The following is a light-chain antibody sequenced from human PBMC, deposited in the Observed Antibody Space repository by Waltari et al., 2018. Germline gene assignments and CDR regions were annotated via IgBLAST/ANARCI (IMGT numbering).Light chain of an antibody. Sequence: QSALTQPASVSGSPGQSITISCTGTGSDIGYYNYVSWYQSHPGRAPKLMIYGVTNRPSGVASRFSGSKSGNTASLTISGLQADDEADYSCASYTTSGTWVFGGGTKLTVL. CDR3: ASYTTSGTWV. CDR1: GSDIGYYNY. V-gene: IGLV2-14*01. J-gene: IGLJ2*01. CDR2: GVT.